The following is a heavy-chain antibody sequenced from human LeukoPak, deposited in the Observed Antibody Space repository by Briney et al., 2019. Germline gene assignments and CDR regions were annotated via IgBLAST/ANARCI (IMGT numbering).Heavy chain of an antibody. CDR3: AAELYSGTYGRCCSFAF. Sequence: SVKVSCKASGFTFSNSAIQWVRQARGQRLEWIGWIIVGSGKTHYAQNFQERLTITRDMSTDTAYMELNSLRSEDTAVYYCAAELYSGTYGRCCSFAFWGQGTLVTVSS. J-gene: IGHJ4*02. D-gene: IGHD1-26*01. CDR2: IIVGSGKT. V-gene: IGHV1-58*02. CDR1: GFTFSNSA.